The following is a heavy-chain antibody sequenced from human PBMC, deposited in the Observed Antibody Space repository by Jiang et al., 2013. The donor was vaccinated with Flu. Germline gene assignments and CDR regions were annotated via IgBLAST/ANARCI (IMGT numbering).Heavy chain of an antibody. CDR3: TRGGGSQDY. V-gene: IGHV6-1*01. CDR2: TYYRSKWFN. Sequence: SQTLSLTCAISGDSVSSNTAGWSWIRQSPSRGLEWLGRTYYRSKWFNDYAVSVKSRITINPDTSKNQFSLQLNSVTPEDTAVYYCTRGGGSQDYWGQGTLVTVSS. D-gene: IGHD3-16*01. CDR1: GDSVSSNTAG. J-gene: IGHJ4*02.